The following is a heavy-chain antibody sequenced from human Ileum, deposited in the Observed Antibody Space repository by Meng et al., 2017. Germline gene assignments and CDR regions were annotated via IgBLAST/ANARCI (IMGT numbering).Heavy chain of an antibody. J-gene: IGHJ4*02. CDR3: ARDHWGSLDY. CDR2: AGT. D-gene: IGHD7-27*01. Sequence: LEESAPVLVRPWRTPLVTCLVPVGSVITSDYQWGWIRQPPGKGLEWIGYAGTNYNPSLKSRVTISVDTSKRQFSLKLTSVTAADTAVYYCARDHWGSLDYWGQGILVTVSS. CDR1: VGSVITSDYQ. V-gene: IGHV4-61*08.